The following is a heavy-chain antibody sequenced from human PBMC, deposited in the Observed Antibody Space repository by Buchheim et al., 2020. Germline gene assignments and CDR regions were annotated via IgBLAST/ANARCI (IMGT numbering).Heavy chain of an antibody. CDR1: GVSIRDYD. V-gene: IGHV4-59*01. J-gene: IGHJ4*02. Sequence: QVQLQESGPGLVEPSETLSLTCTVSGVSIRDYDWSWFRQPPGKGLEWIGYLYNSGSKNFNPSLKSRVTISVDTSKNQFSLNLSSVTAADTAVYYCAGDYFDSSGYSDYWGQGTL. CDR2: LYNSGSK. CDR3: AGDYFDSSGYSDY. D-gene: IGHD3-22*01.